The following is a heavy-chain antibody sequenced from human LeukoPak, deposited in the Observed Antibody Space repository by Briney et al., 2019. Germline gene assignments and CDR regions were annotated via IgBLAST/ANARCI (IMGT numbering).Heavy chain of an antibody. CDR1: GFSFSSYA. D-gene: IGHD6-19*01. Sequence: RASLRLSCAASGFSFSSYAMTWVRQAPGKGLDWVSSIDAGGGDTYHSDSVKGRFTISRDNSMNTLYLQMNSLRADDTAVYYCGRPTKYWLVRGNGVDVWGQGTTVTVSS. CDR3: GRPTKYWLVRGNGVDV. V-gene: IGHV3-23*01. J-gene: IGHJ6*02. CDR2: IDAGGGDT.